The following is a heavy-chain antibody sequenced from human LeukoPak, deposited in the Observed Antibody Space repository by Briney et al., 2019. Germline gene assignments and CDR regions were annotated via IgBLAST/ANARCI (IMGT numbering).Heavy chain of an antibody. D-gene: IGHD3-3*01. Sequence: PSETLSLTCTVSGGSISSYYWSWIRQPPGKGLEWIGYIYYSGSTNYNPSLKSRVTISVDTSKNQFSLKLSSVTAADTAVYYCARGGFLEWLFMDYWGQGTLVTVSS. CDR1: GGSISSYY. J-gene: IGHJ4*02. CDR3: ARGGFLEWLFMDY. V-gene: IGHV4-59*01. CDR2: IYYSGST.